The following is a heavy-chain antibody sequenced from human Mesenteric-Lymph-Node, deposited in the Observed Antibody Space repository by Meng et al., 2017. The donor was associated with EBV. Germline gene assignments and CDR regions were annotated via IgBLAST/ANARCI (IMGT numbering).Heavy chain of an antibody. CDR3: ARGPTSGWVGAWFDP. D-gene: IGHD6-19*01. V-gene: IGHV1-18*01. J-gene: IGHJ5*02. Sequence: VHVVESGAEVKKPGASVKVSCKASGYTFTRYGISWVRQAPGQGLEWMGWISAYNGDTNYAQKLQGRVTMATDTSTSTAYMELRSLRSDDTAVYYCARGPTSGWVGAWFDPWGQGTLVTVSS. CDR1: GYTFTRYG. CDR2: ISAYNGDT.